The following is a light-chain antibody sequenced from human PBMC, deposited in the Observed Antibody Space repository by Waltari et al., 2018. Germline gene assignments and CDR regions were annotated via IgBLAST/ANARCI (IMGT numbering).Light chain of an antibody. CDR2: AAT. CDR1: QSISDY. Sequence: TGRASQSISDYLNWFQVKPGRAPNLLIYAATGLQSGVPSRFNGSGSGAHFTLTISRLRPEDSASYFWQQNYRTPPTFGQGTKVEI. CDR3: QQNYRTPPT. J-gene: IGKJ1*01. V-gene: IGKV1-39*01.